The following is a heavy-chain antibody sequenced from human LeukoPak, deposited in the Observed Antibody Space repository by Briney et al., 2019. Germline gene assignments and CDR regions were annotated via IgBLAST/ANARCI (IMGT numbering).Heavy chain of an antibody. J-gene: IGHJ4*02. CDR2: ISWNSGSI. Sequence: GGSLRLSCAASGFTFDDYAMYWVRQAPGKGLEWVSGISWNSGSIGYADSVKGRFTISRDNAKNSLYLQMNSLRAEDTALYYCAKVGAIAKGSYYFDYWGQGTLVTVSS. D-gene: IGHD4-17*01. CDR1: GFTFDDYA. CDR3: AKVGAIAKGSYYFDY. V-gene: IGHV3-9*01.